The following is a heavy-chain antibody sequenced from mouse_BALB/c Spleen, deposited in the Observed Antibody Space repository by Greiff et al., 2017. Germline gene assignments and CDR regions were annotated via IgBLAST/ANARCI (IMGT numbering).Heavy chain of an antibody. J-gene: IGHJ4*01. Sequence: LVESGPGLVAPSQSLSITCTVSGFSLTSYDISWIRQPPGKGLEWLGVIWTGGGTNYNSAFMSRLSISKDNSKSQVFLKMNSLQTDDTAIYYCVRDGNYAMDYWGQGTSVTVSS. CDR2: IWTGGGT. V-gene: IGHV2-9-2*01. CDR1: GFSLTSYD. CDR3: VRDGNYAMDY. D-gene: IGHD1-1*02.